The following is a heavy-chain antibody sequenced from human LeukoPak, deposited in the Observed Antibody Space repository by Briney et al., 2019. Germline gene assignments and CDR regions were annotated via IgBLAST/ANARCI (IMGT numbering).Heavy chain of an antibody. D-gene: IGHD6-19*01. J-gene: IGHJ4*02. V-gene: IGHV3-7*01. Sequence: HSGRSLRLSCAASGFTFTTFWMSWVRQAPGKGLEWVANIKQDGSERYYVDSVKGRFTISRDNAKNSLYLQMNSLRAEDTGVYYCAGSGWQVYLDYWGQGALVTVSS. CDR2: IKQDGSER. CDR1: GFTFTTFW. CDR3: AGSGWQVYLDY.